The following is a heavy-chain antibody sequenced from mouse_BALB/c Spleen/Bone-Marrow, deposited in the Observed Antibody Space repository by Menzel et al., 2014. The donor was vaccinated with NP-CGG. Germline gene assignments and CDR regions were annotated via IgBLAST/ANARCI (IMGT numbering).Heavy chain of an antibody. Sequence: VQLQQSGAELARPGASVKLSCKASGYTFTSYWMQWVKQRPGQGPEWIGAIYPGDGDTRYTQKFKGKATLTADKSSSTAYMQLSSLASEDSAVYYCARFYGYDGMDYWGQGTSVTVSS. CDR3: ARFYGYDGMDY. CDR2: IYPGDGDT. J-gene: IGHJ4*01. CDR1: GYTFTSYW. V-gene: IGHV1-87*01. D-gene: IGHD2-2*01.